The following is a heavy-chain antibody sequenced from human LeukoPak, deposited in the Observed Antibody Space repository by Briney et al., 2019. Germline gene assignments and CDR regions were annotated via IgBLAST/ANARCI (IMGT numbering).Heavy chain of an antibody. CDR2: IIQDGGAT. J-gene: IGHJ4*02. Sequence: GGSLRLSCAASGFIFSSYCMTWVRQAPGKGLEWVAEIIQDGGATYYVDSVKGRFTISRDNDKRSTYLQMNSLRAEDTAMYYCATSDFYHSGRGGVSPSDHWGQGTLVTVSS. CDR1: GFIFSSYC. CDR3: ATSDFYHSGRGGVSPSDH. D-gene: IGHD3-10*01. V-gene: IGHV3-7*01.